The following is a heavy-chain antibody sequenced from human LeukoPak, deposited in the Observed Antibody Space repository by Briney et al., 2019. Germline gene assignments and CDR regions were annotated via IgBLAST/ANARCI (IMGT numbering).Heavy chain of an antibody. V-gene: IGHV3-21*01. J-gene: IGHJ3*02. CDR1: GFTFSSYS. CDR2: ISSSSSYI. CDR3: ARDDSGAFDI. D-gene: IGHD1-26*01. Sequence: GGSLRLSCAASGFTFSSYSMNWVRQAPGKGLEWVSSISSSSSYIYYADSVKGRFTISRDNAKNSLYLLMNSLRAEDTAVYYCARDDSGAFDIWGQGTMVTVSS.